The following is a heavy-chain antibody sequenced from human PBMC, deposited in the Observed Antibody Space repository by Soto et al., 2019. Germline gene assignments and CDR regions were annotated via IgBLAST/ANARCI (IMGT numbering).Heavy chain of an antibody. CDR1: GYTFTSYG. V-gene: IGHV1-18*01. Sequence: ASVKVSCKASGYTFTSYGISWLRQAPGQGLEWMGWISAYNGNTNYAQKLQGRVTVTTDTSTSTAYMELRSLRSDDTAVYYCALASPYDFPSTLFDPWGQGTLVTVSS. CDR3: ALASPYDFPSTLFDP. D-gene: IGHD3-3*01. J-gene: IGHJ5*02. CDR2: ISAYNGNT.